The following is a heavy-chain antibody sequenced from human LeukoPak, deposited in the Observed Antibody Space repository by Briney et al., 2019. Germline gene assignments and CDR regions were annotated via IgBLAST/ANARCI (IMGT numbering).Heavy chain of an antibody. V-gene: IGHV3-48*04. CDR3: AGRGGSKQDYYYGMDV. Sequence: GGSLRLSCAASGFTFSSYSMNWVRQAPGKGLEWVSYIGSRSNTIHYADSVKGRFTISRDNAKNSLYLQMNSLRAEDTAVYYCAGRGGSKQDYYYGMDVWGQGTTVTVSS. D-gene: IGHD2-15*01. CDR1: GFTFSSYS. J-gene: IGHJ6*02. CDR2: IGSRSNTI.